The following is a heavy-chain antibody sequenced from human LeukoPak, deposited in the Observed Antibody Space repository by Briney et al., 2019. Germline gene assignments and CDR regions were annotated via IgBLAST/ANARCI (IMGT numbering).Heavy chain of an antibody. CDR1: GFTFDDYA. D-gene: IGHD5-18*01. CDR3: ARSSAYSYGP. CDR2: INWNGGST. V-gene: IGHV3-20*04. J-gene: IGHJ5*02. Sequence: GGSLRLSCTASGFTFDDYAMSWVRQAPGKGLEWVSGINWNGGSTGYADSVKGRFTISRDNAKNSLYLQMNSLRAEDTAVYYCARSSAYSYGPWGQGTLVTVS.